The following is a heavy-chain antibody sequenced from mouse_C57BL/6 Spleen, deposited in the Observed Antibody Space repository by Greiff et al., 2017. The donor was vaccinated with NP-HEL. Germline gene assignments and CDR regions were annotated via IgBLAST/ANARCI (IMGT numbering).Heavy chain of an antibody. CDR3: ARHGGSSYAWFAY. CDR2: ISNLAYSI. V-gene: IGHV5-15*01. D-gene: IGHD1-1*01. J-gene: IGHJ3*01. CDR1: GFTFSDYG. Sequence: EVQLVESGGGLVQPGGSLKLSCAASGFTFSDYGMAWVRQAPRKGPEWVAFISNLAYSIYYADTVTGRFTISRENAKNTLYLEMSSLRSEDTAMYYCARHGGSSYAWFAYWGQGTLVTVSA.